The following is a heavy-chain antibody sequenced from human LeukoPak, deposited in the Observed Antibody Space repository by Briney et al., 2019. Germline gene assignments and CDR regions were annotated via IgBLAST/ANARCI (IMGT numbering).Heavy chain of an antibody. CDR3: ARGRSTGYPNYFGY. J-gene: IGHJ4*02. D-gene: IGHD5-12*01. CDR1: GYTFTSYD. Sequence: ASVKVSCKASGYTFTSYDINWVRQATGQGLEWMGWMNPNSGSTGYAQKFQGRVNITRNTSISTAYMELSGLRSEDTAVYYCARGRSTGYPNYFGYWGQGTLVTVSS. CDR2: MNPNSGST. V-gene: IGHV1-8*03.